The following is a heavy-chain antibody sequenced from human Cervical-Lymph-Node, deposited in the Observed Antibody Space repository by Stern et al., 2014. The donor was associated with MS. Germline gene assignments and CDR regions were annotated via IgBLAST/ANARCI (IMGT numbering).Heavy chain of an antibody. J-gene: IGHJ4*02. Sequence: VQLVQSGDEVKKAGSSVKVSCKASGGTLSSYAISWGRQAPGQGLEWMGGIFPMFGTTHYAQKFQGRVTIIADESTSTADMELSSLRADDTAVYFCAGSYSETSGTGFDYWGPGTLVTVSS. V-gene: IGHV1-69*01. D-gene: IGHD1-26*01. CDR3: AGSYSETSGTGFDY. CDR1: GGTLSSYA. CDR2: IFPMFGTT.